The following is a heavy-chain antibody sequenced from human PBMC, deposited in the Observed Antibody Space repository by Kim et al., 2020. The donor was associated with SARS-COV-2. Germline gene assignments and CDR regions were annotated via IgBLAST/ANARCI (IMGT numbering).Heavy chain of an antibody. Sequence: SETLSLTCTVSGYSISSGYYWGWIRQPPGKGLEWIGSIYHSGSTYYNPSLKSRVTISVDTSKNQFSLKLSSVTAADTAVYYCARSPGDIVLMLNWFDPWGQGTLVTVSS. D-gene: IGHD2-8*01. V-gene: IGHV4-38-2*02. CDR3: ARSPGDIVLMLNWFDP. J-gene: IGHJ5*02. CDR1: GYSISSGYY. CDR2: IYHSGST.